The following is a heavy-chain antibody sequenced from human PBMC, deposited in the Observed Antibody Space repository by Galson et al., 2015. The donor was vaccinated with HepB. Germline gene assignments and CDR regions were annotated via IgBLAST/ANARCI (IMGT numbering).Heavy chain of an antibody. CDR2: ISSSSSYI. J-gene: IGHJ6*02. CDR1: GFTFSSYS. CDR3: ARDQKPKQSAVLRFYYYYGMDV. V-gene: IGHV3-21*01. D-gene: IGHD2-2*02. Sequence: LRLSCAASGFTFSSYSMNWVRQAPGKGLEWVSSISSSSSYIYYADSVRGRFTISRDNAKNSLYLQMNSLRAEDTAVYYCARDQKPKQSAVLRFYYYYGMDVWGQGTTATVSS.